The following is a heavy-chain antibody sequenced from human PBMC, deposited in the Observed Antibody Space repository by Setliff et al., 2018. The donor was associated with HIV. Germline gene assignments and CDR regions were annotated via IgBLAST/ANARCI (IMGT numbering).Heavy chain of an antibody. CDR3: ARMSAGYDSGSKFHYYMDV. D-gene: IGHD5-12*01. CDR2: TYYSGST. CDR1: GASISSYY. V-gene: IGHV4-59*01. J-gene: IGHJ6*03. Sequence: SETLSLTCTISGASISSYYWSWIRQPPGKGLEWLAKTYYSGSTSSNPSLQSRVTISLDTSKSQVSLKLNAVTAADTAVYYCARMSAGYDSGSKFHYYMDVWGKGTSVTVSS.